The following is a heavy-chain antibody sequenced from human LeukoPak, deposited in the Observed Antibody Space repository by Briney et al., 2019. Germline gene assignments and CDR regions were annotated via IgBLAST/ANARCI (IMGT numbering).Heavy chain of an antibody. V-gene: IGHV1-2*02. CDR1: GYTFTTYA. D-gene: IGHD5-24*01. CDR2: ITPSGGT. Sequence: ASVTVSCKASGYTFTTYAMHWVRQAPGQELEWMGWITPSGGTNYPQKFQGRVAITRDTSITTAYMDLSRLTSDDTAVYYCARDRYGDGFAHFDYWGQGALVTVSS. CDR3: ARDRYGDGFAHFDY. J-gene: IGHJ4*02.